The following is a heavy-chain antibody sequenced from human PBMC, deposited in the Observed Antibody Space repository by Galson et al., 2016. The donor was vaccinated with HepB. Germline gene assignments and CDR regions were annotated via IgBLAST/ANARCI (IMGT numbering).Heavy chain of an antibody. Sequence: CVIPGDSVSSNSVTWYWIRQSPSRGLEWLGRTYYRTKWYNDYAVSVKSRMTINPDTTKNQFSLQLNTVTPEDTAVYYCARRGSKEKGYVELWGRGPLVTVSS. V-gene: IGHV6-1*01. CDR3: ARRGSKEKGYVEL. CDR2: TYYRTKWYN. J-gene: IGHJ2*01. CDR1: GDSVSSNSVT. D-gene: IGHD6-13*01.